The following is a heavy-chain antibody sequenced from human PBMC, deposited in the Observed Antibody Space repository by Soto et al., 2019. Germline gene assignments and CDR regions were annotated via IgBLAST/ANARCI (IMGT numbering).Heavy chain of an antibody. CDR2: INPNSGGT. Sequence: AAVKVSWKSSGYTFTGYYMHWVRQAPGQGLEWMGWINPNSGGTNYAQKFQGRVTMTRDTSISTAYTELSRLRSDDTAVYYCARDPSITARFYYYYGMVVWGQGPTVTVSS. CDR1: GYTFTGYY. CDR3: ARDPSITARFYYYYGMVV. J-gene: IGHJ6*02. D-gene: IGHD6-6*01. V-gene: IGHV1-2*02.